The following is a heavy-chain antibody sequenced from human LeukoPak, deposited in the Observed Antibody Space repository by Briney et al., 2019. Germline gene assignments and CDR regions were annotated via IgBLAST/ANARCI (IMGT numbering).Heavy chain of an antibody. CDR3: AKGYYGSGSYGWFDY. Sequence: PGWSLRLSCAASGFTFSSSAMSWVRQAPGKGLEWVSTISGSGDRTYYADSVKGRFTISRDNSKNTLFLHMNSLRAEDTAVYSCAKGYYGSGSYGWFDYWGQGTLVTVSS. CDR1: GFTFSSSA. CDR2: ISGSGDRT. J-gene: IGHJ4*02. D-gene: IGHD3-10*01. V-gene: IGHV3-23*01.